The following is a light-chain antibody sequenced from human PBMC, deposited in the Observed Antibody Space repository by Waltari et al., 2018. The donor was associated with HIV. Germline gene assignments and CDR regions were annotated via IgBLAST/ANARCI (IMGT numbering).Light chain of an antibody. CDR2: EAS. J-gene: IGKJ5*01. Sequence: DIVLTQSPETLSVSLGERAAIHCKSGESVLSSSNKVNYFAWYQQRPGQPPTLLFSEASSRSSGVPARFTASGSRTDFTLTIDDLQADDVAVYFCQQDYSTPTFGRGTQRV. CDR1: ESVLSSSNKVNY. V-gene: IGKV4-1*01. CDR3: QQDYSTPT.